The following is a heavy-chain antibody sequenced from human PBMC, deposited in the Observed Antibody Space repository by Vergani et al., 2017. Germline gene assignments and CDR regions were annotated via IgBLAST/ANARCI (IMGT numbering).Heavy chain of an antibody. CDR1: GFTFSSYG. V-gene: IGHV3-30*18. D-gene: IGHD5-18*01. CDR2: ISYDGSNK. CDR3: AKIGGKYSYGAATDY. J-gene: IGHJ4*02. Sequence: VQLVESGGGLVQPGGSLRLSCSASGFTFSSYGMHWVRQAPGKGLEWVAVISYDGSNKYYADSVKGRFTISRDNSKNTLYLQMNSLRAEDTAVYYCAKIGGKYSYGAATDYWGQGTLVTVSS.